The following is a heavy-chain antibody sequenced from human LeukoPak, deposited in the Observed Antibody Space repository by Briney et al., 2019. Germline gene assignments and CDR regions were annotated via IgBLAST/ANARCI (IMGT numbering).Heavy chain of an antibody. CDR3: ARGVEPLAANTLAY. Sequence: LSGGSLRLSCAASGFTVITNDMTWVRQAPGKGLEWVSVLYSDGNTEYADSVQGRFTISRDNSKNTLYLEMNSLSPDDTAVYYCARGVEPLAANTLAYWGQGTLVTVSS. D-gene: IGHD1-14*01. CDR1: GFTVITND. V-gene: IGHV3-53*01. CDR2: LYSDGNT. J-gene: IGHJ4*02.